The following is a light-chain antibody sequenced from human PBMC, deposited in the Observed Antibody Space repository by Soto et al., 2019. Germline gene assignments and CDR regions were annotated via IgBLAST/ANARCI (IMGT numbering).Light chain of an antibody. V-gene: IGKV3-20*01. Sequence: EIVLTQSPGTLSLSPGERATLSCRASQTVTSSSLAWYQQKPGQAPRLLIYGAFNRATGIPDRFSGSGSGTDFTLTISRLEPEDFAVYYCQQYGSSLPFTFGQGTKLEIK. CDR2: GAF. CDR1: QTVTSSS. CDR3: QQYGSSLPFT. J-gene: IGKJ2*01.